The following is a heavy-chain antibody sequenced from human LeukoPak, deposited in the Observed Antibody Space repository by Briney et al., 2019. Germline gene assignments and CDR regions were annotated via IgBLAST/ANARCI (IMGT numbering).Heavy chain of an antibody. CDR3: ARELSQIVWGGLDY. D-gene: IGHD2-21*01. CDR2: IQNDASTE. Sequence: GGSLRLSCAASGFIFSHYGMHWVRQAPGKGLEWVAVIQNDASTENFEDSVKGRFTISRDNSKNTVFLRMNSLRVEDTAVYYCARELSQIVWGGLDYGGQGTLVSVSS. CDR1: GFIFSHYG. J-gene: IGHJ4*02. V-gene: IGHV3-33*05.